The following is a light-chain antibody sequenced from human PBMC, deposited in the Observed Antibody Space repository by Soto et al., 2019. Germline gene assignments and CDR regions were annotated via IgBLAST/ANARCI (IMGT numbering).Light chain of an antibody. J-gene: IGLJ2*01. CDR3: TSYTSDSSVI. CDR2: DVT. Sequence: QSALTQPASVSGSPGQSVTISCTGTSSDIGGYRYVSWYQQRPGKAPKLMIHDVTNRPSGVSDRFSGSKSGNTASLTISGLQAEDEADYYCTSYTSDSSVIFGGGTKHTVL. CDR1: SSDIGGYRY. V-gene: IGLV2-14*03.